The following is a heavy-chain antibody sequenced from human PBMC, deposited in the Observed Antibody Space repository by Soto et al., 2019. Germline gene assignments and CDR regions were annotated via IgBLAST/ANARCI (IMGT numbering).Heavy chain of an antibody. D-gene: IGHD1-26*01. CDR3: ARRPNRWSYSWCFDY. CDR2: IYYSGRA. V-gene: IGHV4-39*01. J-gene: IGHJ4*02. CDR1: GGPITSNAYY. Sequence: QLQLQESGPGLVKPSETLSLTCTVSGGPITSNAYYWGWIRQPPGKGLEWLGYIYYSGRASYNPSLKSRVTMSVDTSMNQFSLKLSSVTAADTAVYYCARRPNRWSYSWCFDYWGQGTLGTVSS.